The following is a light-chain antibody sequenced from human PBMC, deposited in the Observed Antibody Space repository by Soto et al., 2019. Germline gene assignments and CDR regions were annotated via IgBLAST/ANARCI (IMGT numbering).Light chain of an antibody. CDR2: GAS. CDR3: QQYNNCHHIT. CDR1: QSVSSN. V-gene: IGKV3-15*01. J-gene: IGKJ5*01. Sequence: EIVMTQSPATLSVSPGERATLSCRASQSVSSNLAWYQHKPGQAPRLLIYGASTRATGIPARFSGSGSGTECNLTISSLQSEDVAAYDCQQYNNCHHITFGKGTRLEIK.